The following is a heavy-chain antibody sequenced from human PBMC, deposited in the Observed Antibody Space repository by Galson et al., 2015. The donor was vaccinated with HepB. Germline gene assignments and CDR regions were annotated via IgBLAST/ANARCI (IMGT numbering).Heavy chain of an antibody. J-gene: IGHJ3*02. Sequence: SVKVSCKASGGPFNSYAISWVRQAPGQGLEWMGGIIPIFGTPTYAQKLQGRVTITADESTSTAYMELSSLRSEDTAIYYCARDTQNDIIVVPTAFDAFDIWAKGQWSPSLQ. V-gene: IGHV1-69*13. CDR3: ARDTQNDIIVVPTAFDAFDI. CDR1: GGPFNSYA. CDR2: IIPIFGTP. D-gene: IGHD2-2*01.